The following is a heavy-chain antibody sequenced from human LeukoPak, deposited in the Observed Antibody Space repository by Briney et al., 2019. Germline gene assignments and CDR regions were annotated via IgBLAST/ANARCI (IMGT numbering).Heavy chain of an antibody. V-gene: IGHV1-2*04. CDR1: GYTFTGYY. CDR2: INPNSGGT. D-gene: IGHD4-17*01. CDR3: ARGDGDYRY. Sequence: ASVKVSCKASGYTFTGYYMHWVRQAPGQGLEWMGWINPNSGGTNYAQKFQGWVTMTRDTSISTAYMELSSLRSEDTAVYYCARGDGDYRYWGQGTLVTVSS. J-gene: IGHJ4*02.